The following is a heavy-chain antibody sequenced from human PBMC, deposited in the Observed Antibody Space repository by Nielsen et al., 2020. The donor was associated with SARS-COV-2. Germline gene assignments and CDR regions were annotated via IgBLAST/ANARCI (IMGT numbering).Heavy chain of an antibody. V-gene: IGHV3-74*01. CDR3: AKDSLAIFGVVIPYYFDY. CDR2: INNDGSST. CDR1: GFTFSSYW. D-gene: IGHD3-3*01. J-gene: IGHJ4*02. Sequence: GESLKISCTASGFTFSSYWMHWVRQAPGKGLVWVSRINNDGSSTSYADSVKGRFTISRDNSKNTLYLQMNSLRAEDTAVYYCAKDSLAIFGVVIPYYFDYWGQGTLVTVSS.